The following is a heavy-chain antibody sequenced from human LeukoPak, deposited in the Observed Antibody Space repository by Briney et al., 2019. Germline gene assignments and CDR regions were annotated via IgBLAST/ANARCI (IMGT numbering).Heavy chain of an antibody. J-gene: IGHJ5*02. Sequence: PSETLSLTCTVSGGSISSGSYYWSWIRQPAGKGLEWIGRIYSRGRTNYNPSLKSRVTISVDTSKNQFSLRLSSVTAADTAVYYCARGDAYSGCEHNWFDPWGQGTQVTVSS. V-gene: IGHV4-61*02. D-gene: IGHD1-26*01. CDR3: ARGDAYSGCEHNWFDP. CDR2: IYSRGRT. CDR1: GGSISSGSYY.